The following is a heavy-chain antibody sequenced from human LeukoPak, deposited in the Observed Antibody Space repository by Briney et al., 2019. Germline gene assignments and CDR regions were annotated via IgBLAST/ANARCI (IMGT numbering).Heavy chain of an antibody. CDR2: IYHSGSA. D-gene: IGHD3-22*01. CDR1: DYSISSGYY. V-gene: IGHV4-38-2*01. CDR3: ARHMGPYYYDSSGVDY. Sequence: PETLSLTCAVSDYSISSGYYWGWIRQPPAKGLEWIGSIYHSGSAYYSPSLKSRLTISVDTSKNQFSLKLSSVTAADTAMYYCARHMGPYYYDSSGVDYWGQGTLVTVSS. J-gene: IGHJ4*02.